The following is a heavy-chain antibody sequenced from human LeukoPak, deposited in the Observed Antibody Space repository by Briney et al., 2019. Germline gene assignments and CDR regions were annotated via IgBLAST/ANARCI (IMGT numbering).Heavy chain of an antibody. D-gene: IGHD6-19*01. CDR3: ARGSTQYSSGWYGLDY. CDR2: VNSDGSST. V-gene: IGHV3-74*01. J-gene: IGHJ4*02. Sequence: GGSLRLSCAASGFTLSDYYMSWIRHAPGKGLVWVSRVNSDGSSTTYADSVKGRFTISRDNAKNTLYLQMNSLRAEDTAVYYCARGSTQYSSGWYGLDYWGQGTLVTVSS. CDR1: GFTLSDYY.